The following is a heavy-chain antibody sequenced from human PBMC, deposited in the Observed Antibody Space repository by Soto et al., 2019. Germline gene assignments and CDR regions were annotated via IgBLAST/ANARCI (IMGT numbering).Heavy chain of an antibody. Sequence: PGESLKISCKASGYTFSVYWIGWVRQMPGKGLEWMGNIYPDDSDTSNNPSFDGRVTVSAAKSTNTAYLQWSSLKASDTAIYYCVRQLGNSAMLIIDYWGQGTLVTVSS. D-gene: IGHD3-16*01. J-gene: IGHJ4*02. CDR1: GYTFSVYW. CDR2: IYPDDSDT. V-gene: IGHV5-51*01. CDR3: VRQLGNSAMLIIDY.